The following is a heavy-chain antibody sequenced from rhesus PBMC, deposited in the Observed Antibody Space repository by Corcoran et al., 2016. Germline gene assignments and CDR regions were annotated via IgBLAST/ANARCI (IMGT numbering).Heavy chain of an antibody. CDR1: GGSISSNY. Sequence: QLQLQESGPGLVKPSETLSLTCAVSGGSISSNYWSLLRQAPGKGLEWIGYIYGSGSSTTYNSSLERRVIRSVDTSKPQLAWNLCAVTTADTAVYYGARVGSWDEHLEFWGQGGLVTFSS. V-gene: IGHV4S11*01. D-gene: IGHD6-25*01. J-gene: IGHJ1*01. CDR3: ARVGSWDEHLEF. CDR2: IYGSGSST.